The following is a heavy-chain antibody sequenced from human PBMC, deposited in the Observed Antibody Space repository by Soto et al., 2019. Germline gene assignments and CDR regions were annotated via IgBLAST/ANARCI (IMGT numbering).Heavy chain of an antibody. V-gene: IGHV3-23*01. Sequence: EVQLLESGGGLVQPGGSRRLSCAASGFTFSSYAMSWVRQAPGKGLEWVSAISGSGGSTYYADSVKGRFTISRDNSKNTLYLQMNSLRAEDTAVYYCAATRSLYGSGSYIWGQGTMVTVSS. CDR3: AATRSLYGSGSYI. D-gene: IGHD3-10*01. CDR1: GFTFSSYA. CDR2: ISGSGGST. J-gene: IGHJ3*02.